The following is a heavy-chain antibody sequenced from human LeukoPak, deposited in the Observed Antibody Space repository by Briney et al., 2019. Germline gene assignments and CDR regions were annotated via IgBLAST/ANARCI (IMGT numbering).Heavy chain of an antibody. CDR2: INHSGST. Sequence: NTSETLSLICAVYGGSFSGYYWSWIRQPPGKGLEWVGEINHSGSTNYNPSLKSRVTISVDTSKNQFSLKLSSVTAADTAVYYCARLVVTDDAFDIWGQGTMVTVSS. CDR1: GGSFSGYY. D-gene: IGHD4-23*01. CDR3: ARLVVTDDAFDI. J-gene: IGHJ3*02. V-gene: IGHV4-34*01.